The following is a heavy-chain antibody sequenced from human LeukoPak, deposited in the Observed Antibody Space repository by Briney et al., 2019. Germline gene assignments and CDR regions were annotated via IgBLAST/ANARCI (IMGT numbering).Heavy chain of an antibody. V-gene: IGHV4-34*01. J-gene: IGHJ5*02. Sequence: AETLSLTCAVYGGSFSGYYWSWIRQPPGKGLEWIGEINHSGSTNYSPSLKSRVTISIDTSKSQFSLKLSSVTAADTAVYYCASSSSSWYGGWFDPWGQGTLVTVSS. D-gene: IGHD6-13*01. CDR1: GGSFSGYY. CDR3: ASSSSSWYGGWFDP. CDR2: INHSGST.